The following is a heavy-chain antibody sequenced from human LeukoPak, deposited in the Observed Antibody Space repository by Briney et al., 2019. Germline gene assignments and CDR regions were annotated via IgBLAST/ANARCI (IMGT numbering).Heavy chain of an antibody. D-gene: IGHD3-16*02. CDR3: ARVGTNDYVWGSYPNIFGNYYYYYMDV. Sequence: GASVKVSCKASGYTFTSYGISWVRQAPGQGLEWMGWISAYNGNTNYAQKLQGRVTMTTDTSTSTAYMELRSLRSDDTAVYYCARVGTNDYVWGSYPNIFGNYYYYYMDVWGKGTTVTVSS. CDR1: GYTFTSYG. J-gene: IGHJ6*03. CDR2: ISAYNGNT. V-gene: IGHV1-18*01.